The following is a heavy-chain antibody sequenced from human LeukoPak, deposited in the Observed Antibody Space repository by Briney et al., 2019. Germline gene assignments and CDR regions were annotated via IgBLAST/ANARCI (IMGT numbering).Heavy chain of an antibody. Sequence: SETLSLTCTVSGGSISSSSYYWGWIRQPPGKGLEWIGSIYYSGSTYYNPSLKSRVTISVDTSKNQFSLKLSSVTAADTAVYYCARGGGGHSDYWGQGTLVTVSS. CDR3: ARGGGGHSDY. D-gene: IGHD3-16*01. CDR1: GGSISSSSYY. J-gene: IGHJ4*02. V-gene: IGHV4-39*07. CDR2: IYYSGST.